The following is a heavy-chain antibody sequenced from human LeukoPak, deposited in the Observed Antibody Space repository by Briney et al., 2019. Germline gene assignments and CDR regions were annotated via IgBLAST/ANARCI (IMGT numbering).Heavy chain of an antibody. CDR2: IYSGGNT. CDR3: ARAGGDSSYQY. V-gene: IGHV3-66*02. D-gene: IGHD4-11*01. CDR1: GFTVSSKY. J-gene: IGHJ4*02. Sequence: GGSLRLSCATSGFTVSSKYMSWVRQAPGKGLEWVSGIYSGGNTYYADSVKGRFTITRDNSKNTLYFQMNSLRAEDTGVYYCARAGGDSSYQYWGQGTLVIVSS.